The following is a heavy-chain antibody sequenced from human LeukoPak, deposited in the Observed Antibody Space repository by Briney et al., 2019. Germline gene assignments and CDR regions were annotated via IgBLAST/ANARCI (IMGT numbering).Heavy chain of an antibody. Sequence: SETLSLTCTVSGGSISSYYWSWIRQPPGKGLEWIGYIYYSGSTNYNPSLKSRVTISVDTSKNQFPLKLSSVTAADTAVYYCARGPARDGYNLYYFDYWGQGTLVTVSS. CDR3: ARGPARDGYNLYYFDY. V-gene: IGHV4-59*01. CDR1: GGSISSYY. J-gene: IGHJ4*02. D-gene: IGHD5-24*01. CDR2: IYYSGST.